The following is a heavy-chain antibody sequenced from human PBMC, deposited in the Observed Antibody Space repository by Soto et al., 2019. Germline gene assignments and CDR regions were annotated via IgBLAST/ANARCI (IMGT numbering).Heavy chain of an antibody. V-gene: IGHV3-66*01. J-gene: IGHJ6*03. CDR3: AREDRSTVTTFLGPRDYYYMDV. CDR2: IYSGGST. D-gene: IGHD4-17*01. CDR1: GFTVSSNY. Sequence: VGSLRLSCAASGFTVSSNYMSWVRQAPGKGLEWVSVIYSGGSTYYADSVKGRFTISRDNSKNTLYLQMNSLRAEDTAVYYCAREDRSTVTTFLGPRDYYYMDVWGKGTTVTVSS.